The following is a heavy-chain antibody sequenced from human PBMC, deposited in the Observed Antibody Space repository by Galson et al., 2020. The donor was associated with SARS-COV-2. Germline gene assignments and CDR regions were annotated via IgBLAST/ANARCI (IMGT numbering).Heavy chain of an antibody. J-gene: IGHJ4*02. D-gene: IGHD6-13*01. CDR1: GFTFSSYH. CDR2: ITSSSTT. Sequence: GESLKISCAASGFTFSSYHMNWVRQAPGKGLAWVPFITSSSTTYYADSVKGRFTISRDNAKNSLYLQMSGLRDDDTALYYCSRGLSSSWPFSDFWGQGALVTVSS. CDR3: SRGLSSSWPFSDF. V-gene: IGHV3-48*02.